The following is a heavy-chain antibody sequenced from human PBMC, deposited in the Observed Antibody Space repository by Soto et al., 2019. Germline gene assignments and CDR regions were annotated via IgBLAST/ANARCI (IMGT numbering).Heavy chain of an antibody. CDR2: INHSGST. Sequence: PSETLSLTCAVDGGSFSGYYWSWIRKPPGKGLEWIGEINHSGSTNYNPSLKSRVTISVDTSKNAFSLKLSSVTAADSVVYYGAGWGTMVRSLDVWGQGTTVTVSS. CDR1: GGSFSGYY. CDR3: AGWGTMVRSLDV. D-gene: IGHD3-10*01. V-gene: IGHV4-34*01. J-gene: IGHJ6*02.